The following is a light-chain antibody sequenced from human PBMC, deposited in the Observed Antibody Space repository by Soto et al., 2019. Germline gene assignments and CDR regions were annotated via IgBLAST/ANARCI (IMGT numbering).Light chain of an antibody. V-gene: IGKV1-5*03. CDR1: QSISNS. CDR2: KAS. J-gene: IGKJ1*01. CDR3: QQYHNYAYT. Sequence: DIQMTQSPSTLSASVGDRVSITCRASQSISNSLAWYQQKPGKAPKLLIYKASNLEGGVPSRFSGSGSGTEFTLTISSLRPDDFATYYCQQYHNYAYTFGQGTKVDNK.